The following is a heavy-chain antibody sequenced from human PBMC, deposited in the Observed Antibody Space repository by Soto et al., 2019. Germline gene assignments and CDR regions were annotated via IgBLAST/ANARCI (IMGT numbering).Heavy chain of an antibody. D-gene: IGHD6-13*01. CDR3: ARDRIAAAGTWFSYYYYGMDV. V-gene: IGHV3-30-3*01. Sequence: GGSLRLSCAASGFTFSSYAMHWVRQAPGKGLEWVAVISYDGSNKYYADSVKGRFTISRDNSKNTLYLQMNSLRAEDTAVYYCARDRIAAAGTWFSYYYYGMDVWGQGTTVTVSS. CDR1: GFTFSSYA. CDR2: ISYDGSNK. J-gene: IGHJ6*02.